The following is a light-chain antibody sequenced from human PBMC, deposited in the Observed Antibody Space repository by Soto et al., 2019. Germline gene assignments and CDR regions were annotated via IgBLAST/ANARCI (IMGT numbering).Light chain of an antibody. CDR2: LNSDGSH. Sequence: QPVLTQSPSASASLGASVKLTCTRSSGHSSYAIAWHQQQPEKGPRYLMKLNSDGSHSKGDGIPDRFSGSSSGAERYLTISRLQSEDEADYYCQTWGTGIHVVFGGGTKLTVL. V-gene: IGLV4-69*01. CDR1: SGHSSYA. J-gene: IGLJ2*01. CDR3: QTWGTGIHVV.